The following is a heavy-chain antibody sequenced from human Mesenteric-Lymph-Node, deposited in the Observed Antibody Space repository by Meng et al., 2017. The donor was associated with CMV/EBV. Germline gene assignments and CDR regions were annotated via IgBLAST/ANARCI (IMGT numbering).Heavy chain of an antibody. CDR3: ARSETTDGLDV. J-gene: IGHJ6*02. CDR2: INRGGGAT. D-gene: IGHD4-17*01. Sequence: GGSLRLSCAASGFTFSDYYMSWIRQAPGKGLEWLSYINRGGGATYYADSVKGRFTISRDNTKNSLYLEVNSLRAEDTAIYFCARSETTDGLDVWGQGTTVTVSS. CDR1: GFTFSDYY. V-gene: IGHV3-11*04.